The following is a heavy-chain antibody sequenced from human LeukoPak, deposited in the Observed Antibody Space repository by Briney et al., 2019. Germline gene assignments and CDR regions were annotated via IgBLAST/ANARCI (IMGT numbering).Heavy chain of an antibody. CDR2: ISGSGGST. Sequence: GGSLRLSCAASGFTFSSYAMSWVRQAPGKGVEWVSTISGSGGSTYYADSVKGRFTISRDNSKNTLYLQMNSLRAEDTAVYYCAKVATVTTFLYYFDYWGQGVLVTVSS. J-gene: IGHJ4*02. V-gene: IGHV3-23*01. CDR3: AKVATVTTFLYYFDY. CDR1: GFTFSSYA. D-gene: IGHD4-17*01.